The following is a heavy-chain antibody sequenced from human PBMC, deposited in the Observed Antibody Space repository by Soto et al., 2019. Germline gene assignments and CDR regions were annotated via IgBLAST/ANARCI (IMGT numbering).Heavy chain of an antibody. J-gene: IGHJ4*02. CDR1: GGSFSGYY. D-gene: IGHD3-22*01. Sequence: QVQLQQWGAGLLKPSETLSLTCAVYGGSFSGYYWSWIRQPPGKGLEWIGEINHSGSTNYNPSLQSRVTISVDTSKNQFSLNVSAVTAAYTAVYYCARGVKRYYYDSSGYPYFDYWGQGALVTVSS. V-gene: IGHV4-34*01. CDR3: ARGVKRYYYDSSGYPYFDY. CDR2: INHSGST.